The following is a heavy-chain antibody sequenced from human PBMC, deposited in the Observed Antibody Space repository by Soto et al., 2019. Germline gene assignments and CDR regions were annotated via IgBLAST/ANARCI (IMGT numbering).Heavy chain of an antibody. Sequence: QVRLKESGPGLVKPSGTLSITCAVSGGSVESSSCWSWVRQAPGKGLEWIGEIYHSGTFNYNPSLASRVSGSVDKSTNQSSLNLNSVTAADTAVYYCVRAVPAATWAYNGMDVWGQVTTVTVSS. CDR1: GGSVESSSC. V-gene: IGHV4-4*02. D-gene: IGHD2-15*01. CDR3: VRAVPAATWAYNGMDV. CDR2: IYHSGTF. J-gene: IGHJ6*02.